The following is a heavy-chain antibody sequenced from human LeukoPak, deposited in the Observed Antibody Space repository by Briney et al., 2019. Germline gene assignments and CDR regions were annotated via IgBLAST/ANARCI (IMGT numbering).Heavy chain of an antibody. CDR1: GFTFSSYA. CDR2: ISYDGNNE. J-gene: IGHJ4*02. V-gene: IGHV3-30*04. CDR3: ARAPRYTSSSELDY. D-gene: IGHD6-6*01. Sequence: GGSLRLSCAASGFTFSSYAVHWVRQAPGMGLEWVAVISYDGNNEYYADSVKGRFTISRDNSKNTLYLQMNSLRAEDTAVYYCARAPRYTSSSELDYWGQGTLVTVSS.